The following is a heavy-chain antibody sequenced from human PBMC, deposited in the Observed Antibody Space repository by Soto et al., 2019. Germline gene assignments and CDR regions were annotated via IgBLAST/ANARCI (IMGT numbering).Heavy chain of an antibody. V-gene: IGHV3-23*01. CDR1: GFTFSSHA. J-gene: IGHJ6*02. CDR3: AKYQRSPMGGAPAGDYYYYGMDV. CDR2: ISGSGGST. D-gene: IGHD6-13*01. Sequence: GGSLRLSCAASGFTFSSHAMSWVRQAPGKGLEWVSAISGSGGSTYYADSVKGRFTISRDNSKNTLYLQMNSLRAEDTAVYYCAKYQRSPMGGAPAGDYYYYGMDVWGQGTTVTVSS.